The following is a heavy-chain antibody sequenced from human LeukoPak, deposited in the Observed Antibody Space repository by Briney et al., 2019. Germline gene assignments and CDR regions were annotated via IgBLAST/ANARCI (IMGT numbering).Heavy chain of an antibody. Sequence: SETLSLTWTASGGSVSSGRYCWSWIRQPPGKGLEWLGYVYYSGSTNYTPSLKSRVTISVDTSKNQLSLKLSSVAAADPAVYYCAREGGSSWYRGYYFDYWGQGTLVSVSS. J-gene: IGHJ4*02. CDR2: VYYSGST. CDR1: GGSVSSGRYC. D-gene: IGHD6-13*01. CDR3: AREGGSSWYRGYYFDY. V-gene: IGHV4-61*01.